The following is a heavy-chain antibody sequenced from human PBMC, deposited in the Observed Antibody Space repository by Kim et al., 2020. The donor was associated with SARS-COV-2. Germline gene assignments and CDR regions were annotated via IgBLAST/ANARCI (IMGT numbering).Heavy chain of an antibody. V-gene: IGHV3-11*01. CDR3: VREPAS. Sequence: GGSLRLSCAVSGFTFSDYYMSWIRQAPGKGLEWVAYINSDGTSMKYADSVNGRFAISRDNGKQSLSLQMSSLTPDDTAVYYCVREPASCGQGTLVPVSS. CDR1: GFTFSDYY. CDR2: INSDGTSM. J-gene: IGHJ5*02.